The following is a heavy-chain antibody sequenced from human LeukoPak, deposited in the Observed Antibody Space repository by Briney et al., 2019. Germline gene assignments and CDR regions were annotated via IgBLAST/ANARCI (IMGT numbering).Heavy chain of an antibody. V-gene: IGHV4-61*02. CDR2: IYNSGST. CDR1: GGSISSGSYY. Sequence: SETLSLTCTVSGGSISSGSYYWSWIRQPAGKGLEWIGRIYNSGSTNYNPSLKSRVTISVDTSKNQFSLKLSSVTAADTAVYYCARGGPLQTIQGYSSGWHETYFDYWGQGTLVTVSS. CDR3: ARGGPLQTIQGYSSGWHETYFDY. D-gene: IGHD6-19*01. J-gene: IGHJ4*02.